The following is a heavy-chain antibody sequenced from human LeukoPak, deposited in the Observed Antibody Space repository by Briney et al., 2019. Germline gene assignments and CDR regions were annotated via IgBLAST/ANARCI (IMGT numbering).Heavy chain of an antibody. V-gene: IGHV4-34*01. Sequence: SETLSLTCAVYGGSFSGYYWGWIRQPPGKGLEWIGEINHSGSTNYNPSLKSRVTISVDTSKNQFSLKLSSVTAADTAVYYCARASYYDFWSGPGAYNSFDPWGQGTLVTVSS. CDR1: GGSFSGYY. CDR3: ARASYYDFWSGPGAYNSFDP. D-gene: IGHD3-3*01. CDR2: INHSGST. J-gene: IGHJ5*02.